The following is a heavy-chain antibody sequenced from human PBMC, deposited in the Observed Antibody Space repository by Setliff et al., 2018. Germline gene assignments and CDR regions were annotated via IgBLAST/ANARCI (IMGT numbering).Heavy chain of an antibody. CDR3: VRVTSGRLDFDY. D-gene: IGHD6-19*01. Sequence: ASVKVSCKTSGYTFTNYGITWVRQAPGQGLEWMGWININNFNTKYAQKLQDRVTMTTDTSTSTAYMDLRSLRSEDTAVYYCVRVTSGRLDFDYWGQGTPVTVSS. CDR1: GYTFTNYG. V-gene: IGHV1-18*01. CDR2: ININNFNT. J-gene: IGHJ4*02.